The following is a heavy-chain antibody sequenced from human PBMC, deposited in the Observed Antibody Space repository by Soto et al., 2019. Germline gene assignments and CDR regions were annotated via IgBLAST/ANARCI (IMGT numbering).Heavy chain of an antibody. D-gene: IGHD1-1*01. V-gene: IGHV1-18*01. CDR3: ARDWQLEPRDAFDI. CDR1: GGTFSSYA. Sequence: ASVKVSCKASGGTFSSYAISWVRQAPGQGLEWMGWIIAYNGNTNYAQKLQGRVTMTTGTSTSTAYMELRSLRSDDTAVYYCARDWQLEPRDAFDIWGQGTMVTVSS. CDR2: IIAYNGNT. J-gene: IGHJ3*02.